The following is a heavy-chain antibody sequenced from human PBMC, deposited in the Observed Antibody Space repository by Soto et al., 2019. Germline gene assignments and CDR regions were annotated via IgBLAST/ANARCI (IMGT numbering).Heavy chain of an antibody. CDR3: ARGPSVDYYGPGYFLDYGVDV. CDR2: MNPNTDNT. D-gene: IGHD3-10*01. Sequence: QVQLVQSGAEVKKPGASVKVSCKASGYTFSSYDINWVRQATGQGLEWMGWMNPNTDNTGYAQNFQGRLTVTWNTSISTAYMELSSLRSEDTALYYCARGPSVDYYGPGYFLDYGVDVWGQGTTVTVSS. CDR1: GYTFSSYD. J-gene: IGHJ6*02. V-gene: IGHV1-8*01.